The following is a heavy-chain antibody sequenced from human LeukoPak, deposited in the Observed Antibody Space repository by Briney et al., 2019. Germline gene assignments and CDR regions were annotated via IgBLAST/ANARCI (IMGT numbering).Heavy chain of an antibody. J-gene: IGHJ4*02. CDR2: ISSSSSYI. Sequence: GGSLRLSCAASGFTFSSYSMNWVRQAPGKGLEWVSSISSSSSYIYYADSVKGRFTISRDNAKNSLYLQMNSLRAEDTAVYYCARDLGPPPRPRIAAAGTEFSYWGQGTLVTVSS. V-gene: IGHV3-21*01. CDR1: GFTFSSYS. D-gene: IGHD6-13*01. CDR3: ARDLGPPPRPRIAAAGTEFSY.